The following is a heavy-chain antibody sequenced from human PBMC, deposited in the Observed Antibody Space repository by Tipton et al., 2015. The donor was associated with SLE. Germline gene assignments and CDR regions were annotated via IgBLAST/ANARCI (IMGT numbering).Heavy chain of an antibody. CDR2: ISGYTGNT. CDR3: ARGFDFWSGLIDY. D-gene: IGHD3-3*01. V-gene: IGHV1-18*01. J-gene: IGHJ4*02. CDR1: GYTFTNYG. Sequence: QSGAEVKKPGASVKVSCKASGYTFTNYGLSWVRQAPGQGLDWMGWISGYTGNTKSAQKFQGRVTLTTDTSTSTAYLELRSLTSDDTAVYYCARGFDFWSGLIDYWGQGTLVTVSS.